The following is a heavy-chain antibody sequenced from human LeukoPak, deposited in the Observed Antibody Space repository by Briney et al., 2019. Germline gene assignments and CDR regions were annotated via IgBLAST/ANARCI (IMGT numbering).Heavy chain of an antibody. CDR1: GGSVSSGSYY. V-gene: IGHV4-61*01. J-gene: IGHJ4*02. Sequence: SETLSLTCTVSGGSVSSGSYYWSWIRQPPGKGLEWIGYIYYSGSTNYNPSLKSRVTISVDTSKNQFSLKLSSVTAADTAVYYCARVAIHYGSGWYLFDYWGQGTLVTVSS. CDR3: ARVAIHYGSGWYLFDY. CDR2: IYYSGST. D-gene: IGHD6-19*01.